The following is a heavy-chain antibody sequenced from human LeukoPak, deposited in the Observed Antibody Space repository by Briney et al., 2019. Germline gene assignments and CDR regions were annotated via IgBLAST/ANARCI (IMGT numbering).Heavy chain of an antibody. CDR3: ARRVWFGELFDY. V-gene: IGHV3-20*04. J-gene: IGHJ4*02. CDR1: GFTFDDYG. CDR2: INWNGGST. Sequence: PGGSLRLSCATSGFTFDDYGMSWVRQAPGKGLEWVSGINWNGGSTGYADSAKGRFTISRDNAKNSLCLQMNSLRAEDTALYYCARRVWFGELFDYWGQGTLVTVSS. D-gene: IGHD3-10*01.